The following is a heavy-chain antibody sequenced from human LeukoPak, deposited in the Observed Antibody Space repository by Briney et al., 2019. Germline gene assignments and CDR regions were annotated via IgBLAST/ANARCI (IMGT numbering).Heavy chain of an antibody. CDR1: GFTFSSYA. CDR3: AKDLYGYVSNWFDP. D-gene: IGHD5-12*01. V-gene: IGHV3-23*01. CDR2: ISGSGGST. J-gene: IGHJ5*02. Sequence: GGSLRLSCAASGFTFSSYAMSSVPHAPGKGLEWGSAISGSGGSTYYADSVKGRFTISRDNSKNTLYLQMNSLRAEDTAVYYCAKDLYGYVSNWFDPWGQGTLVTVSS.